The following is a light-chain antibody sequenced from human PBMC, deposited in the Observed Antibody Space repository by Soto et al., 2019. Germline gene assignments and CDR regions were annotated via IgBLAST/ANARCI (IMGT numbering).Light chain of an antibody. Sequence: VVLTQSPATLSLSRAERATLSCRASLSVSSYLAWYQHELGQPPRLLIYDASNRATGIPVSFSGSGSGTEFTLTISSLQPDDFATYYCQHYNSYSEAFGQGTKVDNK. CDR3: QHYNSYSEA. V-gene: IGKV3-11*01. J-gene: IGKJ1*01. CDR1: LSVSSY. CDR2: DAS.